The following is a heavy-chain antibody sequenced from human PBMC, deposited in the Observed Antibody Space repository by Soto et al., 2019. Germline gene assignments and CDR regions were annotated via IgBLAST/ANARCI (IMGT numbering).Heavy chain of an antibody. D-gene: IGHD6-6*01. J-gene: IGHJ6*02. V-gene: IGHV1-69*13. CDR3: ARAFEYSSSRQPAYYYYGMDV. CDR1: GGPFSSYA. Sequence: ASVKVSCKASGGPFSSYAISWVRQAPGQGLEWMGGIIPIFGTANYAQKFQGRVTITADESTSTAYMELSSLRSEDTAVYYCARAFEYSSSRQPAYYYYGMDVWGQGTTVTVSS. CDR2: IIPIFGTA.